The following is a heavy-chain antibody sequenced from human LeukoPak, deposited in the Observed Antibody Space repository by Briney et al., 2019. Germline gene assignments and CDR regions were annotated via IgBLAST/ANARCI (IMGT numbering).Heavy chain of an antibody. CDR2: IYYSGST. Sequence: SETLSLTCTVSGGSISSHYWSWIRQPPGKGLEWIGYIYYSGSTNYNPSLKSRVTISVDPSKNQFSLKLSSVTAADTAVYYCARGYCGGDCPFDYWGQGTLVTVSS. CDR1: GGSISSHY. D-gene: IGHD2-21*02. CDR3: ARGYCGGDCPFDY. V-gene: IGHV4-59*11. J-gene: IGHJ4*02.